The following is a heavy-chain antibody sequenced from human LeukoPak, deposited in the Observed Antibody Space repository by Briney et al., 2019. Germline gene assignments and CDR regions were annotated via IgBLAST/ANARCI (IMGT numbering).Heavy chain of an antibody. CDR1: GFTFSRYW. D-gene: IGHD4-17*01. CDR3: ASHDYGDYASLDY. CDR2: IKQDGSEK. V-gene: IGHV3-7*03. J-gene: IGHJ4*02. Sequence: PGGSLRLSCAASGFTFSRYWMSWVRQAPGKGLEWVANIKQDGSEKFSVDSVKGRFTISRDNAKNSLYLQLNSLRAEDTAVYYCASHDYGDYASLDYWGQGTLVTVSS.